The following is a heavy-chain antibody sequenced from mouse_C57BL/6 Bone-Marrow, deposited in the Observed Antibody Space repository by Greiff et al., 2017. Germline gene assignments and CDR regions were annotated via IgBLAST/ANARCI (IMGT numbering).Heavy chain of an antibody. J-gene: IGHJ4*01. CDR3: AIGGIYYGNYGCCYYAMDY. CDR1: GYTFTSYW. CDR2: IHPSDSDT. Sequence: QVQLQQSGAELVKPGASVKVSCKASGYTFTSYWMHWVKQRHGQGLEWIGRIHPSDSDTNYNQKFKGKATLTVDKSSSTAYMQLSSLTSEESAVYYCAIGGIYYGNYGCCYYAMDYWGQGTSVTVAS. V-gene: IGHV1-74*01. D-gene: IGHD2-1*01.